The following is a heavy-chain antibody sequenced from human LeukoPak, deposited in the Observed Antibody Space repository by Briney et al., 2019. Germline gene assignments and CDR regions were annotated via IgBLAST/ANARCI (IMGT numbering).Heavy chain of an antibody. V-gene: IGHV3-73*01. CDR1: GFTFSDSA. D-gene: IGHD1-26*01. Sequence: GGSLRLSCAASGFTFSDSAIHWVRQASGKGLEWVGRIRSKPQSYATAYDESLKGRFTVSRDDSKNTAYLQMSSLKIEDTAVYYCTRVGPSTVVDYWGQGTQVTVSS. CDR3: TRVGPSTVVDY. CDR2: IRSKPQSYAT. J-gene: IGHJ4*02.